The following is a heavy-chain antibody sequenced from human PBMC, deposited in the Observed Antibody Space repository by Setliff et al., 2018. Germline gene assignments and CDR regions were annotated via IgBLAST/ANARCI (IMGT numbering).Heavy chain of an antibody. CDR3: AKDRVNDGYWDFDS. Sequence: PGESLKISCAAFGFIFRDYTMVWVRQAPGKGLEWVAGVIQGGSGVYADSVKGRSTISRDNSRNTFFLQMNNLRAEDTATYYCAKDRVNDGYWDFDSWGQGIVVTVSS. D-gene: IGHD1-1*01. CDR2: VIQGGSG. J-gene: IGHJ4*02. CDR1: GFIFRDYT. V-gene: IGHV3-23*03.